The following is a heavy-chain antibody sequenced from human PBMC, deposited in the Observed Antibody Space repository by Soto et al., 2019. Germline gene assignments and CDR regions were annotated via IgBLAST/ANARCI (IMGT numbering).Heavy chain of an antibody. J-gene: IGHJ3*02. D-gene: IGHD2-2*01. CDR3: ARDRCSSTSCYRSWQYAFDI. CDR2: INPNSGGT. Sequence: QVQLVQSGAEVKKPGASVKVSCKASGYTFTGYYMHWVRQAPGQGLEWMGWINPNSGGTNYAQKFQGWVTMTRDTSISTAYMELSRLRSDATAVYYCARDRCSSTSCYRSWQYAFDIWGQGTMVTVSS. V-gene: IGHV1-2*04. CDR1: GYTFTGYY.